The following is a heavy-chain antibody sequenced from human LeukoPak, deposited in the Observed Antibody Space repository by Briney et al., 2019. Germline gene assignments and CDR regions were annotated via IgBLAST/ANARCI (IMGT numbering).Heavy chain of an antibody. V-gene: IGHV4-39*07. CDR3: ARGPLGGESFDI. Sequence: PSETLSLTCTVSGGSISSSSYYWGWIRQPRGKELEWIGSIYYSGSTYYNPSLKSRVTISVDTSKNQFSLKLSSVTAADTAVYYCARGPLGGESFDIWGQGTMVTVSS. CDR1: GGSISSSSYY. D-gene: IGHD3-16*01. CDR2: IYYSGST. J-gene: IGHJ3*02.